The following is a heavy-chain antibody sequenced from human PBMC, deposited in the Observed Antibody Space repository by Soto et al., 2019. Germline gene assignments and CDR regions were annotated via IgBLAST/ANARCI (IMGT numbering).Heavy chain of an antibody. V-gene: IGHV1-3*01. J-gene: IGHJ4*02. CDR1: GYTFTSYA. CDR3: ARGPGGPDGPGDY. Sequence: QVQLVQSGAEVKKPGASVKVSCKASGYTFTSYAMHWVRQAPGQRLAWMGWINAGNGNTQYSQKFQGRVTITRDTAASTAYRELSSLRAEDTAVYYCARGPGGPDGPGDYWGQGTLVTVSS. D-gene: IGHD2-15*01. CDR2: INAGNGNT.